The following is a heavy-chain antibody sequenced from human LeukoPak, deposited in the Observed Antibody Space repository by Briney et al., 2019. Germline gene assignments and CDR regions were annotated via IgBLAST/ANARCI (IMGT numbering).Heavy chain of an antibody. V-gene: IGHV3-15*07. Sequence: GGSLRLSCVASGFTFTDHPMNWVRQAPGKGLEWVGRIRSNSDGGTIDYAAPVKGRFTLSRDDSKTTLYLQMNSLQTEDTAVYYCATDFYDSTWGQGTLVTVSP. CDR3: ATDFYDST. CDR2: IRSNSDGGTI. CDR1: GFTFTDHP. D-gene: IGHD3-22*01. J-gene: IGHJ5*02.